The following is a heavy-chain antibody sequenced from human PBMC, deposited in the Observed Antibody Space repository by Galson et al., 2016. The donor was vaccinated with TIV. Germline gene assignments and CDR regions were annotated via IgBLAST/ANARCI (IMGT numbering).Heavy chain of an antibody. CDR1: GLSVTDNS. D-gene: IGHD2-21*01. J-gene: IGHJ6*02. V-gene: IGHV3-66*02. CDR3: ARDRRHCGNECFLRYYYGMDV. CDR2: IYDDGKK. Sequence: SLRLSCAASGLSVTDNSMTWVRLAPGQGLEWVALIYDDGKKMYADSVQGRFTISRDSSKNVLYLQMTSLRGDDTAVYFCARDRRHCGNECFLRYYYGMDVWGQGTAVTVSS.